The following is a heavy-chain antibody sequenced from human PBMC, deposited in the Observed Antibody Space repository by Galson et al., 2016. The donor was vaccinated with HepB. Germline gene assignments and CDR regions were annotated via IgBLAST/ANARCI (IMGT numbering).Heavy chain of an antibody. CDR3: AKVDCGGDCKRFDY. J-gene: IGHJ4*02. V-gene: IGHV3-23*01. D-gene: IGHD2-21*02. CDR2: ITNIGGNT. Sequence: LRLSCAASGFTFSSYVMSWVRQAPGKGPEWVASITNIGGNTYYADSVKGRFTISRDNSKNTLYLQMSSLRAEDTALYYCAKVDCGGDCKRFDYWGQGTLVTVSS. CDR1: GFTFSSYV.